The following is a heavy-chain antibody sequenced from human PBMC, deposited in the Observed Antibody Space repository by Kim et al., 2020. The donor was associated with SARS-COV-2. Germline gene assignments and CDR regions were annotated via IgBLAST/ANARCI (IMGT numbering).Heavy chain of an antibody. CDR3: AKAPWMDYYFDY. V-gene: IGHV3-30*02. Sequence: YYADSVKGRFTISRDDSKNTLYLLMNGLRPEDTAVYYCAKAPWMDYYFDYWGQGTLVTVSS. J-gene: IGHJ4*02. D-gene: IGHD2-2*03.